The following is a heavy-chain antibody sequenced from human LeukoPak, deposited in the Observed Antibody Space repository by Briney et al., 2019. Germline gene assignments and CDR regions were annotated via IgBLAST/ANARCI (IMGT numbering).Heavy chain of an antibody. D-gene: IGHD5-18*01. CDR3: ARGIRGSYGLDY. V-gene: IGHV3-74*01. Sequence: PSGGSLRPSCAASEFMFSAYWMHWVRQAPGKGLVWVSRINSDGTTRDYADSVKGRFTISRDNAKNTVYLQMNSLIDEDTAVYYCARGIRGSYGLDYWGQGTLVIVSS. J-gene: IGHJ4*02. CDR1: EFMFSAYW. CDR2: INSDGTTR.